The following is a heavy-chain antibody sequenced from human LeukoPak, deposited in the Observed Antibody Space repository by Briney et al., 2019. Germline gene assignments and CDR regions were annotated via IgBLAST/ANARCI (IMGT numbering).Heavy chain of an antibody. J-gene: IGHJ4*02. V-gene: IGHV3-33*01. Sequence: GGSLRLSCAASGFTFSSYGMHRVRQSPGKGLEWVAVIWYDGSNKYYADSVKGRFTISRDNSKNTLHLQMNSLRAEDTAVYYCARDSPYLDYWGQGTLVTVSS. CDR3: ARDSPYLDY. CDR1: GFTFSSYG. CDR2: IWYDGSNK.